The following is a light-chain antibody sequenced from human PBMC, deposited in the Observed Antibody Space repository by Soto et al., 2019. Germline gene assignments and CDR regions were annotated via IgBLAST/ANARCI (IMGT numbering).Light chain of an antibody. CDR3: SSYTNINTRACV. V-gene: IGLV2-14*01. J-gene: IGLJ1*01. Sequence: PKLIIYEVTDRPSGVSNRFSGSKSGNTASLTISGLQAEDEAEYYCSSYTNINTRACVFGTGTKVTVL. CDR2: EVT.